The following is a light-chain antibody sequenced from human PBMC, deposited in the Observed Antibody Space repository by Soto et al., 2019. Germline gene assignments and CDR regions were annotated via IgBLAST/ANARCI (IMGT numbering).Light chain of an antibody. J-gene: IGKJ2*01. CDR2: GAS. V-gene: IGKV3-15*01. Sequence: EIVMTQSPATQSVSPGERATLSCRASQTIFSNLAWYQQKPGQAPRLLIYGASTRATGIPARFSGGGSGTDFTLTISSLQSKDFAVYYCQQYNNWPYTFGQGTKLEIK. CDR3: QQYNNWPYT. CDR1: QTIFSN.